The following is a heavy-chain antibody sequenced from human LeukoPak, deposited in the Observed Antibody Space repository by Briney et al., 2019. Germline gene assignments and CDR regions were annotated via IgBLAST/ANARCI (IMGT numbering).Heavy chain of an antibody. CDR2: IGIAGDT. CDR1: GFTFSSYD. CDR3: ARGDYYAFDI. Sequence: GGSLRLSCAASGFTFSSYDMHWVRQATGKGLEWVSAIGIAGDTYYPGSVKGRFTISRENAKNSLYLQMSSLRAGDTAVYYCARGDYYAFDIWGQGTMVTVSS. V-gene: IGHV3-13*01. D-gene: IGHD1-26*01. J-gene: IGHJ3*02.